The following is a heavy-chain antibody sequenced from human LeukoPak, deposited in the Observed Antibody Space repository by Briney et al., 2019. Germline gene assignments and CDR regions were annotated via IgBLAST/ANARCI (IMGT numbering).Heavy chain of an antibody. Sequence: SVRVSCKASGGTFSSYAISWVRQAPGQGLEWMGGIIPIFGTANYAQKFQGRVTITADKSTSTAYMELSSLRSEDTAVYYCAMPNSGYYYYYMDVWGKGTTVTVSS. CDR2: IIPIFGTA. V-gene: IGHV1-69*06. CDR1: GGTFSSYA. CDR3: AMPNSGYYYYYMDV. D-gene: IGHD3-10*01. J-gene: IGHJ6*03.